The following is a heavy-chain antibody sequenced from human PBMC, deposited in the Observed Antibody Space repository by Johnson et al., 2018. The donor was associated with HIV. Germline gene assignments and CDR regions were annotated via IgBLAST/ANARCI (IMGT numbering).Heavy chain of an antibody. V-gene: IGHV3-74*01. CDR2: INPDGSST. CDR3: ARETNSAMAGDAFDI. J-gene: IGHJ3*02. D-gene: IGHD5-18*01. Sequence: VQLVESGGGVVQPGRSLRLSCAASGFTFSNYAMHWVRQAPGKGLVWVSRINPDGSSTDYADSVKGRFTISRDNAKNTLYLQMNSLRAEDTAVYYCARETNSAMAGDAFDIWGQGTMVTVSS. CDR1: GFTFSNYA.